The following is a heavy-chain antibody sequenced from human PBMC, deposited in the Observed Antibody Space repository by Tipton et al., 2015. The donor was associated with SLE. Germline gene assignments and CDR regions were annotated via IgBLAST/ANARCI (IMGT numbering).Heavy chain of an antibody. Sequence: SLRLSCAASGFTFSSYATHWVRQAPGKGLEWVAVISYDGSNKYYADSVKGRFTISRDNSKNTLYLQMNSLRAEDTAVYYCARDGIVALIHYFDLWAQGTLVTVSS. CDR2: ISYDGSNK. V-gene: IGHV3-30*04. J-gene: IGHJ4*02. CDR3: ARDGIVALIHYFDL. D-gene: IGHD6-13*01. CDR1: GFTFSSYA.